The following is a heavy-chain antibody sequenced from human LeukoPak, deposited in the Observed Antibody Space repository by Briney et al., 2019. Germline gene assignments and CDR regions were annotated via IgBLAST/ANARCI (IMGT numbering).Heavy chain of an antibody. CDR2: ISYSGDT. CDR1: GGSINSGDSH. D-gene: IGHD1-20*01. V-gene: IGHV4-30-4*01. Sequence: SQTLSLTCAVPGGSINSGDSHWSWIRQPPGKGLEWIGYISYSGDTSYNPSLKSRVTIALDTSKNHFSLQLTSVTAADTAVYYCVRVITGTSAYDYWGQGTLVTVSS. J-gene: IGHJ4*02. CDR3: VRVITGTSAYDY.